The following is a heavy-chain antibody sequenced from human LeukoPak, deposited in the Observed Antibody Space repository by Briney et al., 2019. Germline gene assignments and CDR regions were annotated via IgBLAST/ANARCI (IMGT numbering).Heavy chain of an antibody. J-gene: IGHJ5*02. Sequence: SETLSLTCAVYGGSFSGYYWSWIRQPPGKGLEWIGEINHSGSTNYNPSLKSRVTISVDTSKNQFSLKLSSVTAADTAVYYCARHQSDDSSGYAWFDPWGQGTLVTVSS. D-gene: IGHD3-22*01. CDR3: ARHQSDDSSGYAWFDP. CDR1: GGSFSGYY. V-gene: IGHV4-34*01. CDR2: INHSGST.